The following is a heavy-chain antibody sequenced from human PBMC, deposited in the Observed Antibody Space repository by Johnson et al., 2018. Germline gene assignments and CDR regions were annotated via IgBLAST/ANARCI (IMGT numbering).Heavy chain of an antibody. CDR2: ISWNSGSI. J-gene: IGHJ6*02. V-gene: IGHV3-9*01. CDR3: ATVTIFGVAPYYYYGMDV. CDR1: GFTFSSYA. D-gene: IGHD3-3*01. Sequence: VQLVQSGGGLVQPGGSLRLSCAASGFTFSSYAMSWVRQAPGKGLEWVSGISWNSGSIGYADSVKGRFTISRDNAKNSLYLQMKSLRAEDTAVYYCATVTIFGVAPYYYYGMDVWGQGTTVTVSS.